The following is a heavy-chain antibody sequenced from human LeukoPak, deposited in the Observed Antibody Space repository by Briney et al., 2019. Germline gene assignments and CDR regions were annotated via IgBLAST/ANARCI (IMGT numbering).Heavy chain of an antibody. CDR3: ARGDYGSGSYYPDAFDI. CDR2: IYHSGST. Sequence: SETLSLTCAVYGGSFSGYYWSWIRQPPGKGLEWIGYIYHSGSTYYNPSLKSRVTISVDRSKNQFSLKLSSVTAADTAVYYCARGDYGSGSYYPDAFDIWGQGTMVTVSS. V-gene: IGHV4-34*01. D-gene: IGHD3-10*01. J-gene: IGHJ3*02. CDR1: GGSFSGYY.